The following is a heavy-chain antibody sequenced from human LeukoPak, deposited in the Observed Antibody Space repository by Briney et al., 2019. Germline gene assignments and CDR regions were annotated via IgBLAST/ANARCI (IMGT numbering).Heavy chain of an antibody. D-gene: IGHD3-3*01. CDR2: INPNSGGT. Sequence: ASVKVSRKASGYTFTGYYMHWVRQAPGQGLEWMGWINPNSGGTNYAQKFQGRVTMTRDTSISTAYMELSRLRSDDTAVYYCARDYDFWSGPYNWFDPWGQGTLVTVSS. CDR1: GYTFTGYY. V-gene: IGHV1-2*02. J-gene: IGHJ5*02. CDR3: ARDYDFWSGPYNWFDP.